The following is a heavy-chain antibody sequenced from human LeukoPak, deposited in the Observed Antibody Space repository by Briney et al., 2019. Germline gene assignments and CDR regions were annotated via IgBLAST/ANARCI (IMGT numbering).Heavy chain of an antibody. Sequence: SETLSLTCAVYGGSFSGYYWSWIRQPPGKGVEWIGEINHSGSTNYNPSLKSRVTISVDTSKNQFSLKLSSVTAADTAVYYCARSSTVVTPFDYWGQGTLVTVSS. V-gene: IGHV4-34*01. CDR1: GGSFSGYY. CDR3: ARSSTVVTPFDY. J-gene: IGHJ4*02. CDR2: INHSGST. D-gene: IGHD4-23*01.